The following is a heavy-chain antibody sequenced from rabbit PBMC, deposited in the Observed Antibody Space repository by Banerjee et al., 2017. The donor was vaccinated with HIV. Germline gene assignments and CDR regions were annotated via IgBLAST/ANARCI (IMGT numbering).Heavy chain of an antibody. CDR1: GIDFSSSYY. CDR3: ARGAAGLGL. V-gene: IGHV1S40*01. D-gene: IGHD4-2*01. CDR2: IYTGDGST. J-gene: IGHJ4*01. Sequence: QSLEESGGGLVQPGASLILTCTASGIDFSSSYYMCWVRQAPGKGLEWIGCIYTGDGSTYYASWAKGRFTISKSSSTTVTLQMTSLTAADTATYFCARGAAGLGLWGPGTLVTVS.